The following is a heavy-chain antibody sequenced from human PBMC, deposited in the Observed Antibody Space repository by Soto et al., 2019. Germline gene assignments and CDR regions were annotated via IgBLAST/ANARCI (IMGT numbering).Heavy chain of an antibody. CDR3: ASWPDAADY. D-gene: IGHD6-25*01. CDR2: ISSTSSTI. J-gene: IGHJ4*02. V-gene: IGHV3-48*02. CDR1: GFTFSSCS. Sequence: PGGSLRLSCAASGFTFSSCSMNWVRQAPGKGLEWLSYISSTSSTIYYADSVKGRFTFSRDNAKNSLYLQMNSLRDEDTAVYYCASWPDAADYWGQGTLVTVSS.